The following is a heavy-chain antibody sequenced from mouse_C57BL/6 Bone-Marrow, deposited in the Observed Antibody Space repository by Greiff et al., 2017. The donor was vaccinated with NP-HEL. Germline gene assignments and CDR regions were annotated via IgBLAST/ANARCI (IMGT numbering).Heavy chain of an antibody. Sequence: VQLQQSGPELVKPGASVKISCKASGYSFTGYYMNWVKQSPEKSLEWIGEINPSTGGTTYNQKFKAKATLTVDKSSSTAYMQLNSLTSEDSAVYYCARDDTTVKRNYWGQGTTLTVSS. CDR1: GYSFTGYY. CDR2: INPSTGGT. D-gene: IGHD1-1*01. CDR3: ARDDTTVKRNY. V-gene: IGHV1-42*01. J-gene: IGHJ2*01.